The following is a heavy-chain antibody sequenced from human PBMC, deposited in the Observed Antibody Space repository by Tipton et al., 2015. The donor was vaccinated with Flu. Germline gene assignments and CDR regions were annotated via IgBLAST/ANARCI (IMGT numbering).Heavy chain of an antibody. D-gene: IGHD3-22*01. CDR1: GFTFSSYG. V-gene: IGHV3-33*01. Sequence: SGFTFSSYGMHWVRQAPGKGLEWVAVIWYDGSNKYYADSVKGRFTISRDNPKNTLYLQMNSLRAEDTAVYYCVRDLRGYYYDSSGPEGIWGQGTLVTVSS. J-gene: IGHJ3*02. CDR3: VRDLRGYYYDSSGPEGI. CDR2: IWYDGSNK.